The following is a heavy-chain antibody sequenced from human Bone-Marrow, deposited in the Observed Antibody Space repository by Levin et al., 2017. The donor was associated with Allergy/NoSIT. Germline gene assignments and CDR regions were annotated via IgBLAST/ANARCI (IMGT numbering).Heavy chain of an antibody. Sequence: LRLSCTVSGDSIATGSHYWSWIRHSAGKGLEWIGRIYTSGSTNYNPSLKSRVTISVDTSKNQFSLKLTSVTAADTAIFYCARDGGTIPVAGPFDYWGQGILVTVSS. CDR1: GDSIATGSHY. CDR3: ARDGGTIPVAGPFDY. J-gene: IGHJ4*02. V-gene: IGHV4-61*02. CDR2: IYTSGST. D-gene: IGHD6-19*01.